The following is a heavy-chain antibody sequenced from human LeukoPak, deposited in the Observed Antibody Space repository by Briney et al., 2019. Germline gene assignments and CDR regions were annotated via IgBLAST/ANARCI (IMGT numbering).Heavy chain of an antibody. V-gene: IGHV3-21*01. Sequence: GGSLRLSCAASGFTFSSYSMNWVRQAPGKGLEWVSSISSSSSYIYYADSVKGRFTIPRDNDKNSLYLQMNSLRAEDTAVYYCARGVAVAGNDYWGQGTLVTVSS. D-gene: IGHD6-19*01. CDR3: ARGVAVAGNDY. J-gene: IGHJ4*02. CDR1: GFTFSSYS. CDR2: ISSSSSYI.